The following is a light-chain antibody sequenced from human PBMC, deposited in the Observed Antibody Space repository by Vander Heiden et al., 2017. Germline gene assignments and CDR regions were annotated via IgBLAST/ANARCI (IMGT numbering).Light chain of an antibody. CDR2: EAS. CDR1: QRVSSY. V-gene: IGKV3-11*01. CDR3: QQRSNWPIT. Sequence: DIVFTQSPATLSLSPGERAPLPCRASQRVSSYLAWYQQKPGQAPRLLLYEASNRATGIPARFSGSGSGTDFTLTISSLEAEDFAVYYCQQRSNWPITFGQGTRLEIK. J-gene: IGKJ5*01.